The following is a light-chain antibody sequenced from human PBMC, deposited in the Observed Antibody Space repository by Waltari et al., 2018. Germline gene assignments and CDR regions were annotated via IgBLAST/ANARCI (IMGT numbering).Light chain of an antibody. V-gene: IGKV1-39*01. CDR2: GAS. Sequence: DIHMTPAPPSRSPPVGDTVPTTCRASLTISSYINWYQQKPGKAPKLLIYGASTLHSGVPSRFSGSGSGTDVTLTITGLQPEDFTTYYCQQSSGTPRTFGGGTRVEIK. J-gene: IGKJ4*01. CDR3: QQSSGTPRT. CDR1: LTISSY.